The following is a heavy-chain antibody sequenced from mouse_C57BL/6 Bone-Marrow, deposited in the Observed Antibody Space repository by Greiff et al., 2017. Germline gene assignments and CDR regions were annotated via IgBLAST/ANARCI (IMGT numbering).Heavy chain of an antibody. D-gene: IGHD2-12*01. CDR2: ISGGGGNT. V-gene: IGHV5-9*01. Sequence: DVMLVESGGGLVKPGGSLKLSCAASGFTFSSYTMSWVRQTPEKRLEWVATISGGGGNTYYPDSVKGRFTIYRDNAKNTLYLQMSSLRSEDTALYYCARLYYSYGMDYWGQGTSVTVSS. CDR1: GFTFSSYT. CDR3: ARLYYSYGMDY. J-gene: IGHJ4*01.